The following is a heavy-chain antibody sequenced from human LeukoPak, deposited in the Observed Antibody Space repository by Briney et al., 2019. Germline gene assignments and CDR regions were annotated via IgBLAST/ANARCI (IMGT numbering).Heavy chain of an antibody. CDR3: ARSNCSGGSCYSPFDY. J-gene: IGHJ4*02. CDR2: IYYSGST. Sequence: SETLSLTCTVSGGSISSYYWSWIRQPPGKGLEWIGYIYYSGSTNYNPSLKSRVTISVDKSKNQFSLKLSSVTAADTAVYYCARSNCSGGSCYSPFDYWGQGTLVAVSS. CDR1: GGSISSYY. D-gene: IGHD2-15*01. V-gene: IGHV4-59*12.